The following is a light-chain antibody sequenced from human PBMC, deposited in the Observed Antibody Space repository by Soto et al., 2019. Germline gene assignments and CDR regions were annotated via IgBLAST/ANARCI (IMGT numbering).Light chain of an antibody. CDR2: AS. V-gene: IGKV1-9*01. Sequence: IHLTHSPASLSASVLDTVTITCRATRDINNFLAWYQERPGKAPKLLIYASTLHSGVPPRFRDSGTGTDFTLTISGLQPEDFGTYYCQQFTSWTFGPGTKVDIK. CDR3: QQFTSWT. CDR1: RDINNF. J-gene: IGKJ1*01.